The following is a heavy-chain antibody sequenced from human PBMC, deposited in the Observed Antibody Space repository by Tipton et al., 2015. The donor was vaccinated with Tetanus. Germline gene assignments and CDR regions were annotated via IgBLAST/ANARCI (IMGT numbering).Heavy chain of an antibody. Sequence: TLSLTCAVSGGSISSHNWWSWIRQAPGKGLEWMGKVYHSGSTNYNPYLKSRVTISVDKSKNQFSLKMTSVTGADTAVYYFARGDKVVAGVRGSGMDVWGQGIAVTVSS. D-gene: IGHD6-19*01. J-gene: IGHJ6*02. V-gene: IGHV4-4*02. CDR3: ARGDKVVAGVRGSGMDV. CDR1: GGSISSHNW. CDR2: VYHSGST.